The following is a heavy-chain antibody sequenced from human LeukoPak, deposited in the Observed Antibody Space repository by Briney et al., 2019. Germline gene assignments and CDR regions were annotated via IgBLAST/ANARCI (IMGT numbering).Heavy chain of an antibody. CDR2: IYHSGST. D-gene: IGHD5-18*01. J-gene: IGHJ4*02. CDR1: GGSISSSNW. CDR3: ARGTTGYSYGYYFDY. Sequence: SETLSLTCAVSGGSISSSNWWSWVRQPPGKGLEWIGEIYHSGSTNYNPSLKSRVTISVDKSKNQFSLKLSSVTAADTAVYYCARGTTGYSYGYYFDYWGQGTLVTVSS. V-gene: IGHV4-4*02.